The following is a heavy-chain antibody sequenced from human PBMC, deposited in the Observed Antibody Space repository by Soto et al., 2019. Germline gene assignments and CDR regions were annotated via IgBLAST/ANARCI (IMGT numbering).Heavy chain of an antibody. Sequence: PGGSLRLSCAASGFTLNDHYMEWIRQAPGKGLEWVGRSRSKADGHTAEYAASVKGRFTISRDDSKNSMFLQMNRLKVEDTAVYYCVRYRRTPNGPGAFDIWGQGAMVTVSS. J-gene: IGHJ3*02. CDR2: SRSKADGHTA. V-gene: IGHV3-72*01. CDR1: GFTLNDHY. D-gene: IGHD1-26*01. CDR3: VRYRRTPNGPGAFDI.